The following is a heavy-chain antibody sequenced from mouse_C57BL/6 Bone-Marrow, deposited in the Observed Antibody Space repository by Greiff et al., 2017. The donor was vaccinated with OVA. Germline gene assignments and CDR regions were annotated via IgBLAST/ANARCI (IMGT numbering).Heavy chain of an antibody. CDR1: GYTFTSYW. CDR3: ARYGNSNAWFAY. D-gene: IGHD2-5*01. CDR2: IYPGSGST. Sequence: VQLQQSGAELVKPGASVKMSCKASGYTFTSYWITWVKQRPGQGLEWIGDIYPGSGSTNYNEKFKSKATLTVDTSSSTAYMQLSSLTSEDSAVYYCARYGNSNAWFAYWGQGTLVTVSA. J-gene: IGHJ3*01. V-gene: IGHV1-55*01.